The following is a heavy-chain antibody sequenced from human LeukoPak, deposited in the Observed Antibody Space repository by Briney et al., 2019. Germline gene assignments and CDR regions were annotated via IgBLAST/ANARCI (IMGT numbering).Heavy chain of an antibody. J-gene: IGHJ4*02. Sequence: SETLSLTCAVSGVSLSGYYWGWIRQPPGKGLEWIGEINHSGSTNYNPSLKSRVTISVDTSKNQFSLKLSSVTAADTAVYYCARGRVDGAFDYWGQGTLVTVSS. V-gene: IGHV4-34*01. D-gene: IGHD4-17*01. CDR1: GVSLSGYY. CDR2: INHSGST. CDR3: ARGRVDGAFDY.